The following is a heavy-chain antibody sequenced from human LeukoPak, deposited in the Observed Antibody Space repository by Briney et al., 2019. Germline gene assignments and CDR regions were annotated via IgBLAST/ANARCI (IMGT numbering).Heavy chain of an antibody. J-gene: IGHJ4*02. Sequence: PGGSLRLSCAASGFTFSSYAIHWVRQAPGKGLEWVAIISYGGSNKYYADSVKGRFTISRDNSKNTLYLQMNSLRAEDTAVYYCATSYDSSGYPFAYWGQGTLVTVSS. V-gene: IGHV3-30-3*01. CDR2: ISYGGSNK. CDR1: GFTFSSYA. CDR3: ATSYDSSGYPFAY. D-gene: IGHD3-22*01.